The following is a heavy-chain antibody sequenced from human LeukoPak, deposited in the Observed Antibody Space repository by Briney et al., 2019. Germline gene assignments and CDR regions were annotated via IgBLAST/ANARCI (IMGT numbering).Heavy chain of an antibody. J-gene: IGHJ5*02. Sequence: GASVKVSCKASGGTFSSYAISWVRQAPGQGLEWMGRIIPIFGTANYAQKFQGRVTITTDESTSTAYMGLSSLRSEDTAVYYCAESDGRRDSWGQGTLVTVSS. CDR2: IIPIFGTA. V-gene: IGHV1-69*05. D-gene: IGHD3-10*01. CDR3: AESDGRRDS. CDR1: GGTFSSYA.